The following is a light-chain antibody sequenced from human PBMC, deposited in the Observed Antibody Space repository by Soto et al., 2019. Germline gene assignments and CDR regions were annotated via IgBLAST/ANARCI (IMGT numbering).Light chain of an antibody. V-gene: IGLV2-8*01. J-gene: IGLJ1*01. CDR3: CSYAGTNIL. CDR2: EVT. Sequence: QSALTQPPSASGSPGQSVTISCTGTSSDVGANTYVSWYQQHPGKAPKIVIYEVTKRPSGVPDRFSGSKSGNTASLTVSGLQAEDEADYYCCSYAGTNILFGTGTKLTVL. CDR1: SSDVGANTY.